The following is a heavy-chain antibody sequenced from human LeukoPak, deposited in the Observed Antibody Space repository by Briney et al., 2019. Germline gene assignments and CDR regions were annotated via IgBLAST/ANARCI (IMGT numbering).Heavy chain of an antibody. CDR1: GFTFSDYY. CDR2: ISGSGTTT. Sequence: KAGGSLRLSCAASGFTFSDYYMTWIRQAPGKGLVWVSSISGSGTTTFSADSVRGRFTVSRDNAKNSVFLYMNSLRAEDTALYYCAIQITMIVVVPYFDYWGQGTLVTVSS. D-gene: IGHD3-22*01. V-gene: IGHV3-11*04. J-gene: IGHJ4*02. CDR3: AIQITMIVVVPYFDY.